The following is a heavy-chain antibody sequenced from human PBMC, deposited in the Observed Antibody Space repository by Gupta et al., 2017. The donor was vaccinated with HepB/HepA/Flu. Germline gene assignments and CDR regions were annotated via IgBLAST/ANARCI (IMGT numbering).Heavy chain of an antibody. V-gene: IGHV4-39*01. J-gene: IGHJ5*02. CDR1: GGSISSSSYY. D-gene: IGHD4-23*01. CDR2: IYYSGST. CDR3: ARSCPNSSNWFDP. Sequence: QLQLQESGPGLVKPSETLSLTCTVSGGSISSSSYYWGWIRQPPGKGLEWIGSIYYSGSTYYNPSLKSRVTISVDTSKNQFSLKLSSVTAADTAVYYGARSCPNSSNWFDPWGQGTLVTVSS.